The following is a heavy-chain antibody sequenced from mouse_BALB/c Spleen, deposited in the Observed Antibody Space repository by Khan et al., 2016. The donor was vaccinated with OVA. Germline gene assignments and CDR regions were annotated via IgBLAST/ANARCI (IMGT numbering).Heavy chain of an antibody. Sequence: QIQLVQSGPELKKPGETVQISCKASGFTFTNYGMNWVKQAPGKDLKWMGWINTYTGEPTFADDFKGRFAFSLETSASTAYLQINSLKNEDTATYFCARVGYNGTMDCWGHGTSVTVSS. D-gene: IGHD2-14*01. J-gene: IGHJ4*01. CDR2: INTYTGEP. V-gene: IGHV9-3-1*01. CDR1: GFTFTNYG. CDR3: ARVGYNGTMDC.